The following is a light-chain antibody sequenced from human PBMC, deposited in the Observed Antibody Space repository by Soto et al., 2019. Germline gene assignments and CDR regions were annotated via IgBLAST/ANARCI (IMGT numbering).Light chain of an antibody. J-gene: IGKJ1*01. Sequence: EIVLTQSPSTLSLSPGDRATLSCRASQSVTSSWLAWYQQKPGQAPRLLIYDASNRATGIPDRFSGSGSGTDFTLTISRLEPEDFAVYYCQQYSDSPTWTFGQGTNVEIK. CDR2: DAS. CDR3: QQYSDSPTWT. CDR1: QSVTSSW. V-gene: IGKV3-20*01.